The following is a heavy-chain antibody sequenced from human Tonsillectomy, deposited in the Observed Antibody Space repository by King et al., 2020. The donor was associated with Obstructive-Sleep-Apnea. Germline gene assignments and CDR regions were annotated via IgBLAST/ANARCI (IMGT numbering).Heavy chain of an antibody. CDR2: IFYSGST. CDR1: GGSVSSGSYY. CDR3: ARGGGCSGGSCYSYYYYYGMDV. J-gene: IGHJ6*02. Sequence: QLQESGPGLVKHSETLSLTCTVSGGSVSSGSYYWSWIRQPPGKGLEWIGYIFYSGSTNYNPSLKSRVTISLDTSKNQFSLRLRSVTAADTAVYYCARGGGCSGGSCYSYYYYYGMDVWGQVTTVTVSS. D-gene: IGHD2-15*01. V-gene: IGHV4-61*01.